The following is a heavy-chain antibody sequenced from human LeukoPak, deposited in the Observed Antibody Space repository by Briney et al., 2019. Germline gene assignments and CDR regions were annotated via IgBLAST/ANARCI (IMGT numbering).Heavy chain of an antibody. CDR3: ARKGDSSGYYYVDY. CDR2: ISSSSSYI. Sequence: GGSLRLSCAASGFTFSSYSMNWVRQAPGKGLEWVSSISSSSSYIYYADSVKGRFTISRGNAKNSLYLQMNSLRAEDTAVYYCARKGDSSGYYYVDYWGQGTLVTVSS. CDR1: GFTFSSYS. V-gene: IGHV3-21*01. D-gene: IGHD3-22*01. J-gene: IGHJ4*02.